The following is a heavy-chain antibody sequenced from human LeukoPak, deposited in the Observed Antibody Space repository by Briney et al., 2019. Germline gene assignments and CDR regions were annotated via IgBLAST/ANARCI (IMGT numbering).Heavy chain of an antibody. CDR3: ARGVENWNDG. CDR1: GDSIISGGYC. J-gene: IGHJ4*02. D-gene: IGHD1-1*01. CDR2: IYYSGST. V-gene: IGHV4-61*08. Sequence: PSETLSLTCTVSGDSIISGGYCWSWIRQHPGKGLEWIGYIYYSGSTNYNPSLKSRVTISVDTSKNQFSLKLSSVTAADTAVYYCARGVENWNDGWGQGTLVTISS.